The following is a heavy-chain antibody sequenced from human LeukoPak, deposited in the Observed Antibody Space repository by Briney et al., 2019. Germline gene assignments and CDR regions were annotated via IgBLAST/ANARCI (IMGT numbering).Heavy chain of an antibody. CDR1: GGSFSGYY. CDR2: INHSGST. Sequence: SETLSLTCAVYGGSFSGYYWSWIRQPPGKGLEWIGEINHSGSTNYNPSLKSRVAISVDTSKNQFSLKLSFVTAADTAVYYCARGAAAGSSNWFDPWGQGTLVTVSS. CDR3: ARGAAAGSSNWFDP. D-gene: IGHD6-13*01. J-gene: IGHJ5*02. V-gene: IGHV4-34*01.